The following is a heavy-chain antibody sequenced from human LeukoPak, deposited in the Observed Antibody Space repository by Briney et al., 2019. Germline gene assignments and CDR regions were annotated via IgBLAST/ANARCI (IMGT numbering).Heavy chain of an antibody. CDR1: GFTFSSYS. D-gene: IGHD3-10*01. J-gene: IGHJ3*02. CDR2: ISSSSSTI. CDR3: ARSMVRGGYAFDI. Sequence: PGGSLRLSCAASGFTFSSYSMNWVRQAPGKGQERVSYISSSSSTIYYADSVKGRFTISRDNAKNSLYLQMNSLRDEDTAVYYCARSMVRGGYAFDIWGQGTMVTVSS. V-gene: IGHV3-48*02.